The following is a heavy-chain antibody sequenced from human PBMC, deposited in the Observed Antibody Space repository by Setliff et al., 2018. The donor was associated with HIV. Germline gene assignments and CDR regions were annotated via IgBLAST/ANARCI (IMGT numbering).Heavy chain of an antibody. CDR1: GGSISSSGYY. CDR2: VYYSGST. D-gene: IGHD2-21*02. V-gene: IGHV4-39*07. CDR3: ARGGVVTEFDY. Sequence: SETLSLTCSVSGGSISSSGYYWSWIRQHPGKGLDWIGRVYYSGSTDYNPSLKSRVTISVDTSKNQFSLKLSSVTAADTAVYYCARGGVVTEFDYWGQGTLVTVSS. J-gene: IGHJ4*02.